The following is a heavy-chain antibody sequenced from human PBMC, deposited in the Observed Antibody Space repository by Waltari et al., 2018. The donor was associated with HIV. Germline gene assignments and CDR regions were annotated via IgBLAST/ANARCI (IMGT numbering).Heavy chain of an antibody. J-gene: IGHJ4*02. CDR1: GGSLSSTRYY. CDR2: IYYSGST. V-gene: IGHV4-39*07. CDR3: APRKRDYYGSGSIAY. Sequence: QLRLPESGPGSVQPSETLPPTPPVTGGSLSSTRYYLGWLRHPPGEGLERIGSIYYSGSTYYNPSLRSRVTISVDTSKNQFSLKLSSVTAADTAVYYCAPRKRDYYGSGSIAYWGQGTLVTVSS. D-gene: IGHD3-10*01.